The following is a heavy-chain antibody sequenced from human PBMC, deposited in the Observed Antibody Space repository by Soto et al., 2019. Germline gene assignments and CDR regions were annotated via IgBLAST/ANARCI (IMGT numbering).Heavy chain of an antibody. V-gene: IGHV4-39*01. J-gene: IGHJ5*02. CDR1: GGSISSSSDY. CDR2: IYYSGST. Sequence: SETLSLTYTVSGGSISSSSDYWGWIRQPPGKGLEWIGSIYYSGSTYYNPSLKSRVTISVDTSKNQFSLKLSSVTAADTAVYYCARLTLYNWNPPEWFDPWGQGTLVTVSS. D-gene: IGHD1-20*01. CDR3: ARLTLYNWNPPEWFDP.